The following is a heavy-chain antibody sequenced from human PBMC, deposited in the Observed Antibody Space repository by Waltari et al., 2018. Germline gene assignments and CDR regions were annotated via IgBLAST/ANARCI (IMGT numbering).Heavy chain of an antibody. D-gene: IGHD2-2*01. CDR2: IYHRGST. Sequence: QVQLQESGPGLVKPSETLSLTCTVSGYSISSGYYWGWIRQPPGKGLEWIGSIYHRGSTYYNPSLKSRVTISVDTSKNQFSLKLSSVTAADTAVYYCARDRRGCSSTSCYTGWFDPWGQGTLVTVSS. CDR3: ARDRRGCSSTSCYTGWFDP. J-gene: IGHJ5*02. CDR1: GYSISSGYY. V-gene: IGHV4-38-2*02.